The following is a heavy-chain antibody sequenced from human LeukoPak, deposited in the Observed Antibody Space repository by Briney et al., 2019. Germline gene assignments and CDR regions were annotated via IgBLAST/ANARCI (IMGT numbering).Heavy chain of an antibody. Sequence: SETLSLTCTVSGGTISSYYWSWIRQPAGKGLEWIGRIYTSGSTNYNPSLKSRVTMSVDTSKNQFSLKLSSVTAADTAVYYCARDKYYYGSGSYLFDYWGQGTLVTVSS. D-gene: IGHD3-10*01. J-gene: IGHJ4*02. CDR1: GGTISSYY. CDR2: IYTSGST. V-gene: IGHV4-4*07. CDR3: ARDKYYYGSGSYLFDY.